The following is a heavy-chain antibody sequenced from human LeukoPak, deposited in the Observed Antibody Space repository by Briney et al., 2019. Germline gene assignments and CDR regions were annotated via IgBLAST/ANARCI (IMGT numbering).Heavy chain of an antibody. CDR2: INPSSGGT. Sequence: GGSLRLSCAVSGFTFNSFPLSWVRQAPGKGLEWVSGINPSSGGTYYADSVKGRFTISRDNSKNSLYLQMNSLRDEDTAVYYCARDAIAVAGIYPYWGQGTLVTVSS. V-gene: IGHV3-23*01. CDR1: GFTFNSFP. J-gene: IGHJ4*02. D-gene: IGHD6-19*01. CDR3: ARDAIAVAGIYPY.